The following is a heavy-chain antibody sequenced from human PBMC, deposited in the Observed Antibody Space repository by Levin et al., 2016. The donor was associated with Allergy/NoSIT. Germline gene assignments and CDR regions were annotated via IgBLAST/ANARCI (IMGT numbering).Heavy chain of an antibody. CDR3: ATWGNQLPTLDPYYYYYMDV. V-gene: IGHV5-10-1*01. D-gene: IGHD2-2*01. CDR2: IDPSDSYT. J-gene: IGHJ6*03. Sequence: KVSCKGSGYSFTSYWISWVRQMPGKGLEWMGRIDPSDSYTNYSPSFQGHVTISADKSISTAYLQWSSLKASDTAMYYCATWGNQLPTLDPYYYYYMDVWGKGTTVTVSS. CDR1: GYSFTSYW.